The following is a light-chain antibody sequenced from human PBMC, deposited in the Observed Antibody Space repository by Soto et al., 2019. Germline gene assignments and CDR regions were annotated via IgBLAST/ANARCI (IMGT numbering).Light chain of an antibody. CDR3: QQYNSYSPA. Sequence: PSTLSASVGDRVTITCRASQSISSWLAWYQQKPGKAPKLLIYDASSLESGVPSRFSGSGSGTEFTLTISSLQPDDFATYYCQQYNSYSPAFGQGTKVDIK. V-gene: IGKV1-5*01. J-gene: IGKJ1*01. CDR1: QSISSW. CDR2: DAS.